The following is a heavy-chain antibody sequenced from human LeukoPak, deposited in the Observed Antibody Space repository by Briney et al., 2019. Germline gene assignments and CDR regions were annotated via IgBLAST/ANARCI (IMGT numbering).Heavy chain of an antibody. D-gene: IGHD4-11*01. J-gene: IGHJ3*02. Sequence: PSETLSLTCTVSGASISSGNYSWGWIRQPPGKGLEWIGSIYNSGSTYYSTSLKSRVTISVDTSKNQFSLRLSSVTATDTAVYYCARNMTTVTTGVVSRHGAFDIWGQGTMVTVSS. CDR2: IYNSGST. CDR3: ARNMTTVTTGVVSRHGAFDI. CDR1: GASISSGNYS. V-gene: IGHV4-39*01.